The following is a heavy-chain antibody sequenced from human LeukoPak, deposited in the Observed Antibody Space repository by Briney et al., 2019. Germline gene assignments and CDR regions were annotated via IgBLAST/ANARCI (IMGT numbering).Heavy chain of an antibody. CDR2: MYGDGGST. CDR3: ASSGRLDY. D-gene: IGHD5-12*01. CDR1: GFTFSSTW. Sequence: PGGSLRLSCATSGFTFSSTWMHWVRQAPGKGLMWVSRMYGDGGSTTYADSVKGRFTISRDNAKNTLYLQMNSLRAEDTAVYYCASSGRLDYWGQGTLVTVSS. V-gene: IGHV3-74*01. J-gene: IGHJ4*02.